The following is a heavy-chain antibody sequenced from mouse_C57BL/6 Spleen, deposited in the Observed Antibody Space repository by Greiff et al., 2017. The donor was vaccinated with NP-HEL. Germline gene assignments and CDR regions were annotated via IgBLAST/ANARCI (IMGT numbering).Heavy chain of an antibody. CDR2: ISSGSSTI. CDR3: ARGGLYYFDY. CDR1: GFTFSDYG. J-gene: IGHJ2*01. Sequence: EVQGVESGGGLVKPGGSLKLSCAASGFTFSDYGMHWVRQAPEKGLEWVAYISSGSSTIYYADTVKGRFTISRDTAKNTLVLQRTSLRSEEMAKYYGARGGLYYFDYWGQGTTLTVSA. D-gene: IGHD3-3*01. V-gene: IGHV5-17*01.